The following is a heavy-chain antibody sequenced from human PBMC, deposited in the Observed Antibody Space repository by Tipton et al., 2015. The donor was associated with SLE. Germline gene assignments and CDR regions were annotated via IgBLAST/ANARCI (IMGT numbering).Heavy chain of an antibody. CDR3: AKYDSSGFDY. CDR1: GFTFSSYG. CDR2: IWYDGSNK. D-gene: IGHD3-22*01. J-gene: IGHJ4*02. Sequence: SGFTFSSYGMHWVRQAPGKGLEWVAVIWYDGSNKYYADSVKGRFTISRDNSKNTLYLQMNSLRAEDTAVYYCAKYDSSGFDYWGQGTLVTVSS. V-gene: IGHV3-33*06.